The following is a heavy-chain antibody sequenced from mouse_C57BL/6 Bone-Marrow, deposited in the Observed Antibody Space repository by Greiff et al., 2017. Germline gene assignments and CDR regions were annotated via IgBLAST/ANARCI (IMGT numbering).Heavy chain of an antibody. CDR3: ARHYGNYFAY. J-gene: IGHJ3*01. V-gene: IGHV5-17*01. Sequence: EWVAYISSGSSTIYYADTVKGRFTISRDNAKNTLFLQMTSLRSEDTAMYYCARHYGNYFAYWGQGTLVTVSA. CDR2: ISSGSSTI. D-gene: IGHD2-1*01.